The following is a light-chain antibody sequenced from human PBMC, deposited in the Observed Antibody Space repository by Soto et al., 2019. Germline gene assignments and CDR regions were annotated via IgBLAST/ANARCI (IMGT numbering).Light chain of an antibody. CDR2: DAS. J-gene: IGKJ3*01. Sequence: EIVLTQSPATLSLSPGERATLSCRASQSVSSYLAWYQQKPGQAPGLLIYDASNRATGIPARFCGSGSGTDFTLTISSLEPEDFAVYYCQQRSNWLFTFGPGTKVDIK. CDR3: QQRSNWLFT. V-gene: IGKV3-11*01. CDR1: QSVSSY.